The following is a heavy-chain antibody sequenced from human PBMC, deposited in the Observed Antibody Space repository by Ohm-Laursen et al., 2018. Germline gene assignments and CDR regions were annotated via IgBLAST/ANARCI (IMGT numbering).Heavy chain of an antibody. CDR3: AKKGGYSGNSAWYFDL. J-gene: IGHJ2*01. CDR2: ISRTSTYI. D-gene: IGHD4-23*01. CDR1: GFTLSSYW. V-gene: IGHV3-21*01. Sequence: SLRLSCAASGFTLSSYWMSWARQAPGKGLAWASSISRTSTYIYYEDSVKGRFSISRDNAKNSLYLQMNSLRAEDTAVYYCAKKGGYSGNSAWYFDLWGRGTLVTVSS.